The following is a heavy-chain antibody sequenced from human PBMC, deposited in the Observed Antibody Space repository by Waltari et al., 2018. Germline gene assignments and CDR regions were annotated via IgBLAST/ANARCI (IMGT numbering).Heavy chain of an antibody. CDR3: ARDRSGWLPSWFDP. Sequence: QLQLQESGPGLVKPSETLSLTCTVSGGSISSSSYYWGWIRQPPGKGLEWIGSIYYSGSTYYNPSLKSRVTISVDTSKNQFSLKLSSVTAADTAVYYCARDRSGWLPSWFDPWGQGTLVTVSS. CDR1: GGSISSSSYY. V-gene: IGHV4-39*07. CDR2: IYYSGST. D-gene: IGHD6-19*01. J-gene: IGHJ5*02.